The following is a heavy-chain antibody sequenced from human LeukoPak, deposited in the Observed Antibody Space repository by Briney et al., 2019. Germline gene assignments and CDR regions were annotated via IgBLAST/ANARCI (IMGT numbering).Heavy chain of an antibody. Sequence: GGSLRLSCAASGFTVSFNYMIWVRQPPGMGLEWVSVFYPGGTTYYADSVKGRFSISRDNSKNIVSLQMNSLRAEDTAVYYCARDALVPDGFDLWGQGTMVTVSS. CDR3: ARDALVPDGFDL. CDR1: GFTVSFNY. V-gene: IGHV3-66*01. CDR2: FYPGGTT. J-gene: IGHJ3*01. D-gene: IGHD6-13*01.